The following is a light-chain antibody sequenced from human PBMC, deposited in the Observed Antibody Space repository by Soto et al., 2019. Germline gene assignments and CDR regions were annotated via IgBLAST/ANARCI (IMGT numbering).Light chain of an antibody. CDR3: QQSYSTLGT. Sequence: DIQMTQSPSSLSASVGDRVTITCRASQSISSYLNWYQQKPGKAPKLLIYAASSLQSGVPSRFSGSGSGTDFTLTISSLQPDDFATYYCQQSYSTLGTFGPGTKVDIK. CDR2: AAS. V-gene: IGKV1-39*01. CDR1: QSISSY. J-gene: IGKJ3*01.